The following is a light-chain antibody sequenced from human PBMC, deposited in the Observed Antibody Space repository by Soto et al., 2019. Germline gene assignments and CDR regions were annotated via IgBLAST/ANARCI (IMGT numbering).Light chain of an antibody. CDR3: QQYGSSPLFT. CDR1: QSVSSSY. Sequence: EIVLTQSPGTLSLSPGERATLSCRASQSVSSSYLAWYQQKPGQAHRLLIYVASSRVTGIPDRFSGSGSGLDFSLTISRLEPEDFAVYDCQQYGSSPLFTFGPGTKVDIK. J-gene: IGKJ3*01. CDR2: VAS. V-gene: IGKV3-20*01.